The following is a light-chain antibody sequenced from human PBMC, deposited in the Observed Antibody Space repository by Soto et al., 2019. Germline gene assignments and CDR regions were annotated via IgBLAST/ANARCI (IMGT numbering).Light chain of an antibody. CDR2: NAT. CDR3: QQRRNWPLT. J-gene: IGKJ4*01. CDR1: QTVRSN. V-gene: IGKV3-11*01. Sequence: EIVLTQSPATLCLSPGERATLSCRVSQTVRSNLAWYQQKAGQAPSLLIYNATNRATGIPARFSGSGSGTDFTLTISSLEPEDFAVYHCQQRRNWPLTFGGGTKVQIK.